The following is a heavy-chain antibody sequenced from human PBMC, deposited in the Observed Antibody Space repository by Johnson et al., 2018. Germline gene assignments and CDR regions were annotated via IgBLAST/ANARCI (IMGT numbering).Heavy chain of an antibody. Sequence: VQLQESGGGLVQPGGSLRLSCAVSGFTFSSYWMHWVRQVPGKGLVWVSRINGDGSSTRYADSVKGRFTISRDNAKNTLHLQMNSLRAEDMAVYDCAREGLECSSSSCYRATFDIWGQGTMVTVSS. CDR3: AREGLECSSSSCYRATFDI. CDR2: INGDGSST. CDR1: GFTFSSYW. D-gene: IGHD2-2*02. V-gene: IGHV3-74*01. J-gene: IGHJ3*02.